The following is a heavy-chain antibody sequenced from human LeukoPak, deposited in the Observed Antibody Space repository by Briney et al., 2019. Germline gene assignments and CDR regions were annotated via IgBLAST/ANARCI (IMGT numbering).Heavy chain of an antibody. Sequence: GGSLRLSCAASGFTFSSYRMNWVRQAPGKGLEWVSSVSSSSSYIYYADSVEGRFTISRDNAKNSLYLQMNSLRADDTAVYYCARDGLIAMSWFDPWGQGTLVTVSS. CDR1: GFTFSSYR. J-gene: IGHJ5*02. CDR2: VSSSSSYI. D-gene: IGHD3-22*01. V-gene: IGHV3-21*06. CDR3: ARDGLIAMSWFDP.